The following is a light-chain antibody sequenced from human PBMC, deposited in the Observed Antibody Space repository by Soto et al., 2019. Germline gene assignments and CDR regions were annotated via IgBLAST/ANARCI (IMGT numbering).Light chain of an antibody. CDR2: DAS. J-gene: IGKJ4*01. CDR3: QQRSSWPPT. CDR1: QSVSSS. Sequence: EIVLTQSPATLSLSPGERATLSCRASQSVSSSLAWYQQKPGQAPRLLVYDASNRATGIPARFSGSGSGTDFTLTISSLGSEDFAVYYCQQRSSWPPTFGGGTKV. V-gene: IGKV3-11*01.